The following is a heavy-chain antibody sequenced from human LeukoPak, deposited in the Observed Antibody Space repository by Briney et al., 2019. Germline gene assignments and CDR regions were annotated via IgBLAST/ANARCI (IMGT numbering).Heavy chain of an antibody. CDR1: GFTFSGCG. Sequence: PGGSLRLSCAASGFTFSGCGMHWVRQAPGKGLEWVAFIRYDGRDKYYVDSVKGRFTISRDNSKNTLYLQMNSLRAEDTAMYYCAKDPYSYGSYFDYWGQGTLVTVSS. V-gene: IGHV3-30*02. CDR3: AKDPYSYGSYFDY. CDR2: IRYDGRDK. D-gene: IGHD5-18*01. J-gene: IGHJ4*02.